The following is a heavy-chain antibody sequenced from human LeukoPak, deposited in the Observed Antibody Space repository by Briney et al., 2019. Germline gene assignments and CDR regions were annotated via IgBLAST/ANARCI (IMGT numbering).Heavy chain of an antibody. Sequence: GTSLRLSCTTSGFTFDFYAMHWVRQAPGKGQEWVAVMSYDGRYRYYADSAKGRFTISRDNSKRTLYLEMSSLRPEDTALYYCARSELYYGSESYYHLDYWGHGTLVTVSS. D-gene: IGHD3-10*01. V-gene: IGHV3-30*03. CDR3: ARSELYYGSESYYHLDY. CDR1: GFTFDFYA. J-gene: IGHJ4*01. CDR2: MSYDGRYR.